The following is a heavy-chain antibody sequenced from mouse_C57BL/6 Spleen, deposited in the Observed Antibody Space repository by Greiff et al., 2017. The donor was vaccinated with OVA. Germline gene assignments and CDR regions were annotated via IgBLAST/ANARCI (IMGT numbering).Heavy chain of an antibody. V-gene: IGHV5-6*01. CDR2: ISSGGSYT. Sequence: EVKLMESGGDLVKPGGSLKLSCAASGFTFSSYGMSWVRQTPDKRLEWVATISSGGSYTYYPDSVKGRVTISRDNAKNTLYLQMSSLKSEDTAMYYCARQGGRGGYFDYWGQGTTLTVSS. CDR3: ARQGGRGGYFDY. J-gene: IGHJ2*01. CDR1: GFTFSSYG.